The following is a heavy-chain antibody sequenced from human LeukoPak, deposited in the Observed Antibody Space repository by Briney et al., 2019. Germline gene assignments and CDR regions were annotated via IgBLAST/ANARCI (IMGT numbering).Heavy chain of an antibody. J-gene: IGHJ4*02. Sequence: GRSLRLSCAASGFTFSSYGMHWVRQAPGKGLEWVSGISWDSGFIGYADSVEGRFTISRDNAKNSLYLQMNSLRVEDTALYYCAKGLPKSSSSSWYTDWGQGTLVTVSS. CDR3: AKGLPKSSSSSWYTD. D-gene: IGHD2-2*02. CDR1: GFTFSSYG. V-gene: IGHV3-9*01. CDR2: ISWDSGFI.